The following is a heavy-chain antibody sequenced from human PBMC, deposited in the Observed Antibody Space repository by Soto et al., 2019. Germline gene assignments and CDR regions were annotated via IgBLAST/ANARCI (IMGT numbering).Heavy chain of an antibody. Sequence: QVQLVQSGAEVKKPGASVKVSCKASGYTFTSYDINWVRQATGQGLEWMGWMNPNSGNTGYAQKFQGRVTRTGDTSISTVYMELSSLRSEDTAVYYCARGHNPLAAASSRLSYNWFDPWGQGTLVTVSS. CDR3: ARGHNPLAAASSRLSYNWFDP. J-gene: IGHJ5*02. V-gene: IGHV1-8*01. D-gene: IGHD6-13*01. CDR2: MNPNSGNT. CDR1: GYTFTSYD.